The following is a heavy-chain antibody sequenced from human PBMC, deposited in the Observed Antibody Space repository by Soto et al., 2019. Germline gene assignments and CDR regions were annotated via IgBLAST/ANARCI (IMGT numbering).Heavy chain of an antibody. CDR2: ISAYNGNT. CDR3: AREQYSSGWYFDY. Sequence: ASVKVSCKASGHTFTTYVISCVRQAPGQVLEWMGWISAYNGNTNYAQKVQGRVTMTTDTSTSTAYMELRSLRSDDTAVYYCAREQYSSGWYFDYWGQGTLVTVSS. CDR1: GHTFTTYV. D-gene: IGHD6-19*01. V-gene: IGHV1-18*01. J-gene: IGHJ4*02.